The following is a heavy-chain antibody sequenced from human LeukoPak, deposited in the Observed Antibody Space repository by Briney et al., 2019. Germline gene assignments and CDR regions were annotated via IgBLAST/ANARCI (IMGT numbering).Heavy chain of an antibody. J-gene: IGHJ4*02. CDR2: VHYSGTA. V-gene: IGHV4-59*01. D-gene: IGHD4-17*01. CDR1: DGSITNDD. Sequence: PSETLSLTCTVSDGSITNDDWSWVRQPPGKGLEFIGHVHYSGTANYKPSLRSRVTISIATSKQQFFLKLESVTAADTAVYYCARGYGDFGVEGRYFHSWGQGTLVTVSS. CDR3: ARGYGDFGVEGRYFHS.